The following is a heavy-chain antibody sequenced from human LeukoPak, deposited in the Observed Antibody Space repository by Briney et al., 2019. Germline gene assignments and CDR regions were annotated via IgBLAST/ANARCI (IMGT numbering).Heavy chain of an antibody. D-gene: IGHD3-3*02. Sequence: SETLSLTCTVSGGSNSSSSSYWTWIRQHPGKGLEWIGYIYYSGSTYYNPSLSSRVTLSLDTSKNQFSLKLSSVTAADTAVYYCARARSSLAEFDYWGQGTLVTVSS. CDR2: IYYSGST. V-gene: IGHV4-31*03. J-gene: IGHJ4*02. CDR3: ARARSSLAEFDY. CDR1: GGSNSSSSSY.